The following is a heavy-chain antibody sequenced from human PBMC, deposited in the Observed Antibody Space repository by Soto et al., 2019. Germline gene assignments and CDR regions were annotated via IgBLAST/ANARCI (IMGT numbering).Heavy chain of an antibody. CDR1: GDSISSGAYY. CDR3: ARDTTTVTKGAFDI. CDR2: ISYSGST. V-gene: IGHV4-31*03. Sequence: QVQLQVSGPGLVKPSQTLSLTCSVSGDSISSGAYYWSWIRQHPGEGLEWVGYISYSGSTYYNPFLTSRVSISIDTSKSHLSLRLTSVTAADTAVYYCARDTTTVTKGAFDIWGQGTMVTVSS. D-gene: IGHD4-17*01. J-gene: IGHJ3*02.